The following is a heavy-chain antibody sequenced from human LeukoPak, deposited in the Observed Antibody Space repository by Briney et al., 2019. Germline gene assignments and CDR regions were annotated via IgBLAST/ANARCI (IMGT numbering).Heavy chain of an antibody. CDR2: INWNGGST. CDR1: GFTFDDYG. J-gene: IGHJ4*02. CDR3: ARDLEGRGSYSVDY. Sequence: GGSLRLSCVASGFTFDDYGMSWVRQAPGKGLEWVSSINWNGGSTGYADSMKGRFTISRDNAKNSLYLQMNSLRAEDTALYSFARDLEGRGSYSVDYGGQGPLVTVSS. V-gene: IGHV3-20*04. D-gene: IGHD3-10*01.